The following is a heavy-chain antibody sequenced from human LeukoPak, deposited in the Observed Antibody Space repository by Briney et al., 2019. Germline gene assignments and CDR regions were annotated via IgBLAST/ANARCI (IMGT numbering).Heavy chain of an antibody. CDR2: ISSSSSYI. CDR1: GFTFSSFT. CDR3: ARVAGKITYYYDSSGYPLDY. J-gene: IGHJ4*02. V-gene: IGHV3-21*01. D-gene: IGHD3-22*01. Sequence: GGSLRLSCAASGFTFSSFTMNWVRQAPGKGLEWVSSISSSSSYIYYADSVKGRFTISRDNAKNSLYLQMNSLRAEDTAVYYCARVAGKITYYYDSSGYPLDYWGQGTLVTVSS.